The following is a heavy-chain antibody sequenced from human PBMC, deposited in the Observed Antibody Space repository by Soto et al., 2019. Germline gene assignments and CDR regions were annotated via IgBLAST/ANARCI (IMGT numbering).Heavy chain of an antibody. J-gene: IGHJ4*02. D-gene: IGHD6-13*01. Sequence: GGSLRLSCAASGFTVSSNYMSWVRQAPGKGLEWVSVIYSGGSTYYADSVKGRFTISRDNSKNTLYLPMNSLRAEDTAVYYCARGGIAAAGLANFDYWGQGTLVTVSS. CDR1: GFTVSSNY. CDR2: IYSGGST. V-gene: IGHV3-53*01. CDR3: ARGGIAAAGLANFDY.